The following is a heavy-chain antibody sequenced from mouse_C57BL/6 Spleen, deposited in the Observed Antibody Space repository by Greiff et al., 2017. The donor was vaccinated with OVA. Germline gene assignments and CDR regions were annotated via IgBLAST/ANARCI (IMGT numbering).Heavy chain of an antibody. CDR1: GFTFSSYA. Sequence: EVKVVESGGGLVKPGGSLKLSCAASGFTFSSYAMSWVRQTPEKRLEWVATISDGGSYTYYPDNVKGRFTISRDNAKNNLYLQMSHLKSEDTAMYYCARRTGTYWYFDVWGTGTTVTVSS. D-gene: IGHD4-1*01. V-gene: IGHV5-4*03. CDR2: ISDGGSYT. J-gene: IGHJ1*03. CDR3: ARRTGTYWYFDV.